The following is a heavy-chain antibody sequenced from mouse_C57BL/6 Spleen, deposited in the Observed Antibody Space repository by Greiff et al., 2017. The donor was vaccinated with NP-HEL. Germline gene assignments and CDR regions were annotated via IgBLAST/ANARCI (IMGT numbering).Heavy chain of an antibody. Sequence: EVQLQQSGPELVKPGASVKISCKASGYSFTGYYMNWVKQSPEKSLEWIGEINPSTGGTTSNQKFKAKATLTVDKSSSTAYMQLKSLTSEDSAVYYCARKGYDGYLGYWGQGTTLTVSS. V-gene: IGHV1-42*01. CDR3: ARKGYDGYLGY. CDR1: GYSFTGYY. J-gene: IGHJ2*01. CDR2: INPSTGGT. D-gene: IGHD2-3*01.